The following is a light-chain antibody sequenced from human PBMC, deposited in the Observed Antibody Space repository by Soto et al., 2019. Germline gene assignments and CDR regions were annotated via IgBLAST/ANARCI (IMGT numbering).Light chain of an antibody. CDR1: TSDIGSNT. Sequence: QSVLTQPPSASGTPGQKVTISCSGATSDIGSNTIHWYRHLPGSGPTLLIYEVNKRPSGVPDRFSGSKSGNTASLTVSGLQADDEADYYCSSYGGSNVFGTGTKVTVL. V-gene: IGLV1-44*01. CDR2: EVN. J-gene: IGLJ1*01. CDR3: SSYGGSNV.